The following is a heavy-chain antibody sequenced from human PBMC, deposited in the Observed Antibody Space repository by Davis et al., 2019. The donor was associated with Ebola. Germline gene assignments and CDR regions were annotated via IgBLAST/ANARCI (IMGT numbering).Heavy chain of an antibody. D-gene: IGHD3-3*01. CDR1: GYTFTSYY. CDR3: ARVPSSYYDFWSGYAYAFDI. CDR2: INPSGGST. J-gene: IGHJ3*02. V-gene: IGHV1-46*01. Sequence: ASVKVSCKASGYTFTSYYMHWVRQAPGQGLEWMGIINPSGGSTSYAQKFQGRVTMTRDTSTSTVHMELSSLRSEDTAVYYCARVPSSYYDFWSGYAYAFDIWGQGTMVTVSS.